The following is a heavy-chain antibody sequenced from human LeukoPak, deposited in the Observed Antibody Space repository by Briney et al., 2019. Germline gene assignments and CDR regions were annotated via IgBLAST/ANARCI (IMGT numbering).Heavy chain of an antibody. CDR1: GGSISSSNW. CDR2: IYHSGST. Sequence: SGTLSLTCAVSGGSISSSNWWSWVRQPPGKGLEWIGEIYHSGSTNYNPSLKSRVTISVDKSKNQFSLKLSSVTAADTAVYYCARLRDYYYNYMDVWGKGTTVTISS. CDR3: ARLRDYYYNYMDV. J-gene: IGHJ6*03. V-gene: IGHV4-4*02.